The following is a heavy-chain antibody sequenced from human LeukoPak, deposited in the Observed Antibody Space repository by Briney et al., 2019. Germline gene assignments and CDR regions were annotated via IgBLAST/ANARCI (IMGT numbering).Heavy chain of an antibody. Sequence: PSETLSLTCTVSGGSISSYYWSWIRQRAGKGLEWIGRIYTSGSTNYNPSLKSRVTMSVDTSKNQFSLKLSSVTAADTAVYYCARDFRCSGGSCYSDAFDIWGQGTMVTVSS. CDR3: ARDFRCSGGSCYSDAFDI. V-gene: IGHV4-4*07. D-gene: IGHD2-15*01. CDR2: IYTSGST. J-gene: IGHJ3*02. CDR1: GGSISSYY.